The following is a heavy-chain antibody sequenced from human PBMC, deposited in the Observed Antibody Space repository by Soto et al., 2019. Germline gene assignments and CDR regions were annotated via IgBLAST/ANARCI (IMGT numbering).Heavy chain of an antibody. CDR1: GFTFSIHA. V-gene: IGHV3-23*01. J-gene: IGHJ4*02. CDR2: ISGSGDSK. D-gene: IGHD3-16*02. Sequence: WGSLRLSCAASGFTFSIHALSWVRQGPGKGLEWVSGISGSGDSKHYSDSLKGRFTISRDNSKNTLFLQMNSLRAEDTAVYYCARITYDHVWGNDRYSPNFDYWGQGTQVTVSS. CDR3: ARITYDHVWGNDRYSPNFDY.